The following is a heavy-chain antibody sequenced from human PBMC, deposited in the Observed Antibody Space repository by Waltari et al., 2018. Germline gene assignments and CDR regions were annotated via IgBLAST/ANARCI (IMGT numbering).Heavy chain of an antibody. CDR3: ASQAAAGRFGDY. V-gene: IGHV4-61*02. D-gene: IGHD6-13*01. CDR2: IYTSGST. J-gene: IGHJ4*02. Sequence: QVQLQESGPGLVKPSQTLSLTCTFSGGSISRCSYYWSWIRQPAGKGLEWIGRIYTSGSTNYNPSLKSRVTISVDTSKNQFSLKLSSVTAADTAVYYCASQAAAGRFGDYWGQGTLVTVSS. CDR1: GGSISRCSYY.